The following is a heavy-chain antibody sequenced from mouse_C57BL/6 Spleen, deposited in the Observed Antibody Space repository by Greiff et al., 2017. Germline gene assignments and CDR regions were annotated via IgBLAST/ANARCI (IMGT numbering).Heavy chain of an antibody. CDR1: GYTFTSYW. CDR3: ARSEGHLWYFDV. V-gene: IGHV1-72*01. Sequence: QVQLQQPGAELVKPGASVKLSCKASGYTFTSYWMHWVQQRPGRGLEWIGRIDPNSGGTKYNEKFKSKATLTVDKPSSTAYMQLSSLTSEYSAVYYCARSEGHLWYFDVWGTGTTVTVSS. CDR2: IDPNSGGT. J-gene: IGHJ1*03.